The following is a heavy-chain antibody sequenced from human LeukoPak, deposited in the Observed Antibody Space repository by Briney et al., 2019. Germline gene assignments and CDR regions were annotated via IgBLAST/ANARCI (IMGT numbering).Heavy chain of an antibody. Sequence: GGSLRLSCTVSGFTVSSNSLNWVRQAPGKGLEWVSSISSSSSYIYYPDPAKGRFTISRDNAKNQLYLQMHSLRAHDTAVYYCARVGSLWFGELLTRFNYMDVWGKGTTVTVSS. D-gene: IGHD3-10*01. CDR1: GFTVSSNS. J-gene: IGHJ6*03. CDR2: ISSSSSYI. V-gene: IGHV3-21*01. CDR3: ARVGSLWFGELLTRFNYMDV.